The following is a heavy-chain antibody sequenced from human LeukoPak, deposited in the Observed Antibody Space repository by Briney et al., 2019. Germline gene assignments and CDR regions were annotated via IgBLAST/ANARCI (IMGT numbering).Heavy chain of an antibody. D-gene: IGHD6-19*01. CDR2: ISGSGGST. CDR1: GFTFSSYA. V-gene: IGHV3-23*01. J-gene: IGHJ3*02. Sequence: GGSLRLSCAASGFTFSSYAMSWVRQAPGKGLEWVSAISGSGGSTYYADSVKGRFTISRDNSRNTLYLQMNSLRPEDTAVYYCARHMEQWLVRAFDIWGQGTMVTVSS. CDR3: ARHMEQWLVRAFDI.